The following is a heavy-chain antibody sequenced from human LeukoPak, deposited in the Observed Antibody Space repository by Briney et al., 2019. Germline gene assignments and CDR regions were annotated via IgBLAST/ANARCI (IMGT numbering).Heavy chain of an antibody. CDR3: ARAHMITSYYYCYYMDV. CDR1: GGSISSSSYY. CDR2: IYYSGST. D-gene: IGHD3-16*01. J-gene: IGHJ6*03. Sequence: PSETLSLTCTVSGGSISSSSYYWGWIRQPPGKGLEWIGSIYYSGSTYYNPSLKSRVTMSVDTSKNQFSLKLSSVTAADTAVYYCARAHMITSYYYCYYMDVWGKGTTVTVSS. V-gene: IGHV4-39*07.